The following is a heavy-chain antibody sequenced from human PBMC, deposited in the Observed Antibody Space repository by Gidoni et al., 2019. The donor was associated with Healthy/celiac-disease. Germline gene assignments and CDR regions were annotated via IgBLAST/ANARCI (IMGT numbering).Heavy chain of an antibody. D-gene: IGHD2-2*01. Sequence: QVQLVESGGGVVQPGRSLRLSCAASGFTFSSYAMHWVRQAPGKGLEWVAVISYDGSNKYYADSVKGRFTISRDNSKNTLYLQMNSLRAEDTAVYYCARAGSSHCSSTSCYYGMDVWGQGTTVTVSS. J-gene: IGHJ6*02. CDR1: GFTFSSYA. V-gene: IGHV3-30-3*01. CDR2: ISYDGSNK. CDR3: ARAGSSHCSSTSCYYGMDV.